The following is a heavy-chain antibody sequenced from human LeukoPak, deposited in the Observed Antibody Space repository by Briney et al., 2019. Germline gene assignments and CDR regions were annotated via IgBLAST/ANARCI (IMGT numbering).Heavy chain of an antibody. CDR3: ARDLYSSSSVYYYYMDV. V-gene: IGHV3-48*01. J-gene: IGHJ6*03. CDR2: ISSSSVTM. CDR1: GFTFSSYS. Sequence: GGFLRLSCAASGFTFSSYSMNWVRQAPGKGLERVSYISSSSVTMYYADSVKGRFTISRDNAKNSLYLQMNSLRAEDTAVYYCARDLYSSSSVYYYYMDVWGKGTTVTVSS. D-gene: IGHD6-6*01.